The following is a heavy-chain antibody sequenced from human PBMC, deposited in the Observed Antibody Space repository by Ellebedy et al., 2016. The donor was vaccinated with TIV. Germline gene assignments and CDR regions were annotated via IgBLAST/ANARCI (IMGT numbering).Heavy chain of an antibody. Sequence: SGPTLVTPTQTLTLTGTFSGFSLSTTGVSVGWIRQPPGKALEWLAFIYWDDDKRYSPSLKSRVTITKDTTKNQVVLTMTNMDPVDTTTYYCAQRAGYWGQGTLVTVSS. CDR3: AQRAGY. J-gene: IGHJ4*02. CDR2: IYWDDDK. CDR1: GFSLSTTGVS. V-gene: IGHV2-5*02.